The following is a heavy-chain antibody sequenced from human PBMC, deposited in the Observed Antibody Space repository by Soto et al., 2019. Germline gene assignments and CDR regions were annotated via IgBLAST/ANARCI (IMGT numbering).Heavy chain of an antibody. V-gene: IGHV4-59*01. CDR2: IYYSGST. D-gene: IGHD6-19*01. J-gene: IGHJ4*02. Sequence: SETLSLTCTVSGGSISSYYWSWIRQPPGKGLEWIGYIYYSGSTNYNPSLKSRVTISVDTSKNQFSLKLSSVTAADTAVYYCAREAAVAGDFDYWGQGTLVTVSS. CDR1: GGSISSYY. CDR3: AREAAVAGDFDY.